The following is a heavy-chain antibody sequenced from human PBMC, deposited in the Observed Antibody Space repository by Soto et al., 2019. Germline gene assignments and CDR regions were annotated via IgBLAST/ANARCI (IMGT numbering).Heavy chain of an antibody. J-gene: IGHJ4*02. V-gene: IGHV1-2*02. Sequence: ASVKLSCKASGYTFTGHYIHWVRQAPEQGPEWMGEIGPGSGATRYAQRFQGRVTMTRDMSITTVYMELNNLSPDDTAVYYCGRGRSGQIVVFYWGQGTPVTSPQ. D-gene: IGHD1-26*01. CDR2: IGPGSGAT. CDR1: GYTFTGHY. CDR3: GRGRSGQIVVFY.